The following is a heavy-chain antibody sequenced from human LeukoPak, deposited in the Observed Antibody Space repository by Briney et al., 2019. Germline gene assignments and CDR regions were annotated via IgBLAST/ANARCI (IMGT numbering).Heavy chain of an antibody. CDR3: AREPHLYYYDSSGYYYVY. Sequence: ASVKVSCKASGGTFSSYAISWVRQAPGQGLGWMGRIIPILGIANYAQKFQGRVTITADKSTSTAYMELSSLRSEDTAVYYCAREPHLYYYDSSGYYYVYWGQGTLVTVSS. CDR1: GGTFSSYA. D-gene: IGHD3-22*01. V-gene: IGHV1-69*04. CDR2: IIPILGIA. J-gene: IGHJ4*02.